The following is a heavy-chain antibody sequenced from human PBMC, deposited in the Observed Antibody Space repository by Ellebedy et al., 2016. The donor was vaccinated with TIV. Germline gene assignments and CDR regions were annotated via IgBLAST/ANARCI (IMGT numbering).Heavy chain of an antibody. CDR2: IWYDGTNK. V-gene: IGHV3-33*01. J-gene: IGHJ4*02. Sequence: GGSLRLXXAASGFTFSSYGMHWVRQAPGKGLEWVAVIWYDGTNKYYADSVKGRFTISRDNSKNTLYLEMNSLRAEDTAVYYCASSTVAANNIDYWGQGALVTVSS. CDR3: ASSTVAANNIDY. CDR1: GFTFSSYG. D-gene: IGHD4-23*01.